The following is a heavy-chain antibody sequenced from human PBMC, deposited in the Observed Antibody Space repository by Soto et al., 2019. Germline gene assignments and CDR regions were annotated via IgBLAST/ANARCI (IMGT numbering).Heavy chain of an antibody. CDR3: AKDRYLDHDSRGYLFDN. CDR1: GFTFNSYA. J-gene: IGHJ4*02. D-gene: IGHD3-22*01. V-gene: IGHV3-23*01. Sequence: EVQLLESGGDLIQPGGSLRLSCAASGFTFNSYAMPWVRQAPGKGLEWVSAISRYGDFTYYADSVEGRFTISRDNSKNTLYLQMNSLRAAAKAVYYCAKDRYLDHDSRGYLFDNWGQGTRVTVSS. CDR2: ISRYGDFT.